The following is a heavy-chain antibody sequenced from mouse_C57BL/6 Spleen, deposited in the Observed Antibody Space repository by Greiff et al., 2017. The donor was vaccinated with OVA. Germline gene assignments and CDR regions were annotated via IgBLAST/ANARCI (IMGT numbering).Heavy chain of an antibody. J-gene: IGHJ2*01. D-gene: IGHD2-4*01. CDR2: ISYDGSN. Sequence: EVQVVESGPGLVKPSQSLSLTCSVTGYSITSGYYWNWIRQSPGNKLEWMGYISYDGSNNYNPSLKNRISITRDTSKNQFFLKLNSVTTEDTATYYCARVDDYDGDYWGQGTTLTISS. V-gene: IGHV3-6*01. CDR1: GYSITSGYY. CDR3: ARVDDYDGDY.